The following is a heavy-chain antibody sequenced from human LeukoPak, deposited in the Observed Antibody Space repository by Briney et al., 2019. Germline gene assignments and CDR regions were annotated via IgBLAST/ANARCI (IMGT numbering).Heavy chain of an antibody. D-gene: IGHD3-10*01. CDR2: IYYSGST. CDR3: ARGREGITMVRGVKS. Sequence: PSETLSLTCTVSGGSISSSSYYWGWIRQPPGKGLEWIGSIYYSGSTYYNPSLKSRVTISVDTSKNQFSLKLSSVTAADTAVYYCARGREGITMVRGVKSWGQGTLVTVSS. J-gene: IGHJ5*02. CDR1: GGSISSSSYY. V-gene: IGHV4-39*07.